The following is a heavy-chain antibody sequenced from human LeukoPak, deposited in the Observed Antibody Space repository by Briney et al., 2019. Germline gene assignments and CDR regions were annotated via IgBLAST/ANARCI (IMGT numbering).Heavy chain of an antibody. J-gene: IGHJ4*02. CDR1: GVTFSSYW. D-gene: IGHD3-9*01. V-gene: IGHV3-7*01. CDR3: ARGILTFDY. CDR2: IKQDGSEK. Sequence: PGGSLRLSCAASGVTFSSYWMSWVRQAPGKGLEWVANIKQDGSEKYYVDSVKGRFTISRDNAKNSLYLQMNSLRAEDTAVYYCARGILTFDYWGQGTLVTVSS.